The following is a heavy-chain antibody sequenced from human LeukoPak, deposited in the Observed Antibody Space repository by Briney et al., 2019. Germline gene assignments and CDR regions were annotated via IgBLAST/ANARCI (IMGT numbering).Heavy chain of an antibody. Sequence: GGSLRLSCAASGFTFSSYAMSWVRRAPGKGLEWVSAISGSGGSTYYADSVKGRFTISRDNSKDTLYLQMNSLRAEDTAVYYCAKVAIGGSYYGAFDIWGQGTMVTVSS. D-gene: IGHD1-26*01. CDR2: ISGSGGST. J-gene: IGHJ3*02. CDR1: GFTFSSYA. CDR3: AKVAIGGSYYGAFDI. V-gene: IGHV3-23*01.